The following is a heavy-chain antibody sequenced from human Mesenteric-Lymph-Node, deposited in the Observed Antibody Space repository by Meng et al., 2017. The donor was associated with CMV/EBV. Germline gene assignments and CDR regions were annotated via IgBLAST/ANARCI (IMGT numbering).Heavy chain of an antibody. CDR2: IRGKIYGGTT. CDR3: ARVLNSRLWSYSGNYAFDL. Sequence: GGSLRLSCTSSGFNFGDYGMSWVRQAPGKGLEWISFIRGKIYGGTTEYAASVKGRFTMSRDDSRNIALLQMNSLRTEDTAVYYWARVLNSRLWSYSGNYAFDLWGQGTTVTVSS. CDR1: GFNFGDYG. J-gene: IGHJ3*01. D-gene: IGHD4-23*01. V-gene: IGHV3-49*04.